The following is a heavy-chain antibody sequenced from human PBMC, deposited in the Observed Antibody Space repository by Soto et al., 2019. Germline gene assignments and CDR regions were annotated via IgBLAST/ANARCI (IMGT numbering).Heavy chain of an antibody. Sequence: GGSMRLSCAASGFTFSSYAMSWVRQAPGKGLEWVSAISGSGGSTYYADSVKGRFTISRDNSKNTLYLQMNSLRAEDTAVYYCAKLSELIRHGMDVWGQGTTVTVSS. CDR3: AKLSELIRHGMDV. J-gene: IGHJ6*02. CDR2: ISGSGGST. D-gene: IGHD1-1*01. CDR1: GFTFSSYA. V-gene: IGHV3-23*01.